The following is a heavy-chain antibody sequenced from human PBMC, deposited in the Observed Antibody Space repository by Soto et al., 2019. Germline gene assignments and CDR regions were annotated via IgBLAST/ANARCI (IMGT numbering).Heavy chain of an antibody. V-gene: IGHV3-9*01. CDR2: ISWNSGNR. J-gene: IGHJ3*02. CDR1: GFTFDEYA. D-gene: IGHD1-26*01. Sequence: PGGSLRLSCAASGFTFDEYAMHWVRQAPGKGLEWVSGISWNSGNRGYADSVKGRFTISRDNAKNSLYLQMNSLRAEDTAVYYCARVKGYSGSTDAFDIWGQGTMVTVSS. CDR3: ARVKGYSGSTDAFDI.